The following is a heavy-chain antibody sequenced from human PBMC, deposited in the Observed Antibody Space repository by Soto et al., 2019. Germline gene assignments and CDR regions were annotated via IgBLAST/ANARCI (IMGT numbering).Heavy chain of an antibody. Sequence: SETLSLTCAVYGGSFSGYYWSWIRHPPGKGLEWIGEINHSGSTNYNPSLKSRVTISVDTSKNQFSLKLSSVTAADTAVYYCASADSSGYYYEGYYYYGKDVWGQGTTVTVSS. CDR3: ASADSSGYYYEGYYYYGKDV. V-gene: IGHV4-34*01. J-gene: IGHJ6*02. CDR2: INHSGST. CDR1: GGSFSGYY. D-gene: IGHD3-22*01.